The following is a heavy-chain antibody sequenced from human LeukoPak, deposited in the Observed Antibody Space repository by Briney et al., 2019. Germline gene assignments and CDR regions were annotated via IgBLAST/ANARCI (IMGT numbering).Heavy chain of an antibody. D-gene: IGHD3-10*01. CDR2: IRYDGSNK. CDR1: GFTFSSYG. CDR3: AKDPFEEYYFDY. V-gene: IGHV3-30*02. J-gene: IGHJ4*02. Sequence: SGGSLRLSCAASGFTFSSYGMHWVRQAPGKGLEWGAFIRYDGSNKYYADSVKGRFTISRDNSKNTLYLQMNSLRAEDTAVYYCAKDPFEEYYFDYWGQGTLVTVSS.